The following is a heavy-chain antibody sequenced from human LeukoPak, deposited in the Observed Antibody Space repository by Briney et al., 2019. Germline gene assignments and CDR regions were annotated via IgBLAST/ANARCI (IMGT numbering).Heavy chain of an antibody. V-gene: IGHV5-51*01. CDR2: IYPGDSDT. Sequence: GESLKISCKGSGYSFTSYWIGWVRQMPGKGLEWMGIIYPGDSDTGYSPSFQGQVTISADKSISTAYLQWSSLKASDTAMYYCARWVYDFWSGYRYPDYWGQGTLVTVSS. CDR1: GYSFTSYW. D-gene: IGHD3-3*01. J-gene: IGHJ4*02. CDR3: ARWVYDFWSGYRYPDY.